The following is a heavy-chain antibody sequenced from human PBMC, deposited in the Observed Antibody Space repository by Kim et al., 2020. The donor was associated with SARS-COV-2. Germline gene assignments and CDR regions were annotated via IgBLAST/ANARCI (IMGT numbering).Heavy chain of an antibody. Sequence: GGSLRLSCAASGFTFSSYWMHWVRQAPGKGLVWVSRINSDGSSTSYADSVKGRFTISRDNAKNTLYLQMNSLRAEDTAVYYCARDRYYGSGSGVVWFDPWGQGTLVTVSS. D-gene: IGHD3-10*01. CDR3: ARDRYYGSGSGVVWFDP. V-gene: IGHV3-74*01. CDR1: GFTFSSYW. J-gene: IGHJ5*02. CDR2: INSDGSST.